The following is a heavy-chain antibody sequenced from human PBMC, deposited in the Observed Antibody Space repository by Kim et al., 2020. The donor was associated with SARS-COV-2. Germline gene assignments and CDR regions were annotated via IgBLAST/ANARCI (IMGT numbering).Heavy chain of an antibody. CDR1: GYTFTSYA. CDR3: AREDGRDYYYGMDV. J-gene: IGHJ6*02. CDR2: INTNTGNP. V-gene: IGHV7-4-1*02. Sequence: ASVKVSCKASGYTFTSYAMNWVRQAPGQGLEWMGWINTNTGNPTYAQGFTGRFVFSLDTSVSTAYLQISSLKAEDTAVYYCAREDGRDYYYGMDVWGQGTTVTVSS.